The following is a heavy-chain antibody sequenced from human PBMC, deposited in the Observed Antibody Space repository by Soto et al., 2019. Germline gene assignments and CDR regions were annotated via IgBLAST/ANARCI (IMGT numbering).Heavy chain of an antibody. CDR1: GFSLPTDRVG. CDR2: IYWDDSK. J-gene: IGHJ4*02. D-gene: IGHD1-26*01. Sequence: QITLKESGPTLVKPTQTLTLTCTFSGFSLPTDRVGVGWIRQPPGKALEWLAVIYWDDSKTYRPSMKSRLTITMDTSKNQMALTMTDMDPVDTATYYCSHASGGRYLYWGQGTLVTVSS. V-gene: IGHV2-5*02. CDR3: SHASGGRYLY.